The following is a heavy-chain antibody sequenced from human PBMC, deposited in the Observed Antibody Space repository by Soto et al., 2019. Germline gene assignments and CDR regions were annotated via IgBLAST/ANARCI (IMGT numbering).Heavy chain of an antibody. CDR1: GFTFSSYS. J-gene: IGHJ4*02. CDR3: AKDTGPYIGYYFDY. Sequence: PGGSLRLSCAASGFTFSSYSMNWVRQAPGKGLEWVSSISSSSSYIYYGDSVKGRFTISRDNANNSLYLQMNSLSAEDIALYYCAKDTGPYIGYYFDYWLQGTLVTVS. CDR2: ISSSSSYI. V-gene: IGHV3-21*03. D-gene: IGHD5-12*01.